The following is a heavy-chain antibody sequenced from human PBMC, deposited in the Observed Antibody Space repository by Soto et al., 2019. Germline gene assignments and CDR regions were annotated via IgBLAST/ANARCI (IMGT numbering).Heavy chain of an antibody. V-gene: IGHV4-30-4*01. CDR1: GDSISNGNYY. J-gene: IGHJ4*02. D-gene: IGHD2-15*01. Sequence: QVQLQESGPGLVKPSQTLSLTCSVSGDSISNGNYYWSWIRQPPGEGLEWIGYIYYSGSTYYNPSLKSRVSISVDTSKNQFSLKLSSVTAADTAVYYCARGGSLDYWGQGTLVTVSS. CDR2: IYYSGST. CDR3: ARGGSLDY.